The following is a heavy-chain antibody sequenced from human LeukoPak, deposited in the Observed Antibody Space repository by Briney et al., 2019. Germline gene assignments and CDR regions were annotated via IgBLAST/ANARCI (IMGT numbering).Heavy chain of an antibody. D-gene: IGHD4-17*01. Sequence: GGSLRLSCATSGFSFSSHAMTWVRQAPGKGLEWLSAISISGDDTYYADSAKGRFTISRDNSKNTLYLQMSSLSADDTAMYYCANEIRPNDYWGQGTLVTVSS. V-gene: IGHV3-23*01. CDR3: ANEIRPNDY. CDR2: ISISGDDT. CDR1: GFSFSSHA. J-gene: IGHJ4*02.